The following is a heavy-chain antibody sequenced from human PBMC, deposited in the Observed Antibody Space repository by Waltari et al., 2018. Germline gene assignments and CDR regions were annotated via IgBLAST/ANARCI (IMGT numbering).Heavy chain of an antibody. V-gene: IGHV3-30*02. CDR1: GFTFSSYG. CDR3: AKWYSSGPGPIGV. D-gene: IGHD6-19*01. J-gene: IGHJ6*04. CDR2: IRYDGSNK. Sequence: QVQLVESGGGVVQPGGSLRLSCAASGFTFSSYGMHWVRQAPGKGLEWVAFIRYDGSNKYYADFVKGRFTISRDNSKNTLYLQMNSLRAEDTAVYYCAKWYSSGPGPIGVWGKGTTVTISS.